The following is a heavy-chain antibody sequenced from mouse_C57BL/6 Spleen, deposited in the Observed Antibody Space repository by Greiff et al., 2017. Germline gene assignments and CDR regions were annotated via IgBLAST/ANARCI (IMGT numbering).Heavy chain of an antibody. CDR2: IDPANGNT. D-gene: IGHD1-1*01. V-gene: IGHV14-3*01. CDR3: AREVITAVVATYWYFGV. J-gene: IGHJ1*03. Sequence: VQLQQSVAELVRPGASVKLSCTASGFNIKNTYMHWVKQRPEQGLEWIGRIDPANGNTKYAPKFQGKATITADTSSNTAYLQLSSLTSEDTAIYYCAREVITAVVATYWYFGVWGTGTTVTVSS. CDR1: GFNIKNTY.